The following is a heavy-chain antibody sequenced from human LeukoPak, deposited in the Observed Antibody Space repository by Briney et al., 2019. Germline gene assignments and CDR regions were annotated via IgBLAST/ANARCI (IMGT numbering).Heavy chain of an antibody. CDR3: ATEVSTIFGVVDY. V-gene: IGHV3-30-3*01. CDR2: ISYDGNTE. Sequence: GGSLRLSCAASGFIFNSYAMHWVRQAPGKGLEWVAVISYDGNTEYYADSVKGRFTISRDNSKNTLYLQMNSLRAEDTAVYYCATEVSTIFGVVDYWGQGTLVTVSS. D-gene: IGHD3-3*01. J-gene: IGHJ4*02. CDR1: GFIFNSYA.